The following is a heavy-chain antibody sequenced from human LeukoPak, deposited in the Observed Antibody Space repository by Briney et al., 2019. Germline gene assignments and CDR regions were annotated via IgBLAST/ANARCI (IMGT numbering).Heavy chain of an antibody. J-gene: IGHJ4*02. CDR3: ARSPLDGSGSRFDY. CDR1: GYTFTVYY. D-gene: IGHD3-10*01. V-gene: IGHV1-2*02. Sequence: ASVTVSFKASGYTFTVYYMHWVRQAPGQGLEWMGWINPNSGGTNYAQKFQGRVTMTRDTSISTAYMELSRLRSDDTAVYYCARSPLDGSGSRFDYWGQGSLVTVSS. CDR2: INPNSGGT.